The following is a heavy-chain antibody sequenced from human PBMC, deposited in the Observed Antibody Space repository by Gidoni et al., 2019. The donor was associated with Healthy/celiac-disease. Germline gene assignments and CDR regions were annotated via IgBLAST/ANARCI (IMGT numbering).Heavy chain of an antibody. CDR2: ISGRCGST. V-gene: IGHV3-23*01. CDR1: GFTFSSYA. D-gene: IGHD5-12*01. J-gene: IGHJ6*03. Sequence: SLSCAASGFTFSSYAMSWFRQAPGTGLEWVPAISGRCGSTYYADSVKGRFTISRDNSKNTLYLQRNSLRAEDTAVYYCANTPRRGWAYYYYMDVWGKGTTVTVSS. CDR3: ANTPRRGWAYYYYMDV.